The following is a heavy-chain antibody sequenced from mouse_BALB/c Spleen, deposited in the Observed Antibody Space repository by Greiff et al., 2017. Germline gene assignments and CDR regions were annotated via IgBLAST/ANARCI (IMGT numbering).Heavy chain of an antibody. D-gene: IGHD1-2*01. CDR2: IDPENGNT. Sequence: VQLQQPGAELVRPGASVKLSCKASGYTFTSYWINWVKQRPEQGLEWIGWIDPENGNTIYDPKFQGKASITADTSSNTAYLQLSSLTSEDTAVYYCASYGYMDYWGQGTSVTVSS. CDR3: ASYGYMDY. J-gene: IGHJ4*01. V-gene: IGHV14-1*02. CDR1: GYTFTSYW.